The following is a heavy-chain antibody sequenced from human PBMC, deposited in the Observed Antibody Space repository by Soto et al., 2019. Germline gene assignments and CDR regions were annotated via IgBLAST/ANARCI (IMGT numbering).Heavy chain of an antibody. J-gene: IGHJ4*02. CDR3: ARDPSSGLGPDENDY. V-gene: IGHV1-18*01. Sequence: GASVKVSCKASGYTFTSYGISWVRQAPGQGLEWMGWISAYNGNTNYAQKLQGRVTMTTDTSTSTAYMELRSLRSDDTAVYYCARDPSSGLGPDENDYWGQGTLVTVSS. CDR2: ISAYNGNT. CDR1: GYTFTSYG. D-gene: IGHD3-3*01.